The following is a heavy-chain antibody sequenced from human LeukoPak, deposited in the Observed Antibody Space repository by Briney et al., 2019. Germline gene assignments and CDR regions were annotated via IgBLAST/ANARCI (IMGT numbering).Heavy chain of an antibody. CDR1: GFTFSTYW. CDR2: INSDGSST. J-gene: IGHJ4*02. Sequence: GGSLRLSCRASGFTFSTYWMHWVRQTPGKGLVWVSRINSDGSSTNYADSVKGRFTISRDNAKSTVYLQMNSLRVEDTAVYYCARDLSSDYWGQGTQVTVSS. V-gene: IGHV3-74*01. CDR3: ARDLSSDY. D-gene: IGHD2/OR15-2a*01.